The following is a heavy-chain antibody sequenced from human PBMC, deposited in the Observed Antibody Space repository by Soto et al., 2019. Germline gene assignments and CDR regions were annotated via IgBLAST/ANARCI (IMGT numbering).Heavy chain of an antibody. J-gene: IGHJ6*02. V-gene: IGHV4-59*01. D-gene: IGHD3-16*01. CDR3: ARDSDWGYYYYYGMDV. CDR1: GGSIISYY. Sequence: ASETLSLTCTVSGGSIISYYWSWIRQPPGKGLEWIGYIYYSGSTNYNPSLKSRVTISVDTSKNQFSLKLSSVTAADTAVYYCARDSDWGYYYYYGMDVWGQGTTVTVSS. CDR2: IYYSGST.